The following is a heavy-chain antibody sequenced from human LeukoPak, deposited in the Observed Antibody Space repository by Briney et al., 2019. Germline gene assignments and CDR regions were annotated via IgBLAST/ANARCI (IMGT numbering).Heavy chain of an antibody. CDR2: ISYDASHE. Sequence: GGSLRLSCAASGFTFSSYGMHWVRQAPGKGLEWVAVISYDASHEYYADSVKGRFTVSRGNAKNTLYLQMNSLRDEDTAVYYCARRVDATRWFDPWGQGTLVTVSS. CDR3: ARRVDATRWFDP. J-gene: IGHJ5*02. CDR1: GFTFSSYG. V-gene: IGHV3-30*03. D-gene: IGHD2-15*01.